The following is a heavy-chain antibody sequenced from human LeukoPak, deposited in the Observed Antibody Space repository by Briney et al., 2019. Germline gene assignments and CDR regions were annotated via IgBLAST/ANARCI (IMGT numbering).Heavy chain of an antibody. Sequence: GGSLRLSCVASGFTFSSLAMNWVRQGPGKGLEWGFSISSGSSYIDYADSVKGRFTISSDNARNSLYLQTNNLRAEDTAVYFCASLPWLVRWIYYWGQGTLVTVSS. CDR2: ISSGSSYI. J-gene: IGHJ4*02. D-gene: IGHD6-19*01. CDR3: ASLPWLVRWIYY. CDR1: GFTFSSLA. V-gene: IGHV3-21*01.